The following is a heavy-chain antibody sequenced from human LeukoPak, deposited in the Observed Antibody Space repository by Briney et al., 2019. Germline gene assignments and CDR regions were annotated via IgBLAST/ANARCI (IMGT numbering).Heavy chain of an antibody. V-gene: IGHV4-4*02. CDR2: VSLAGRT. D-gene: IGHD1-26*01. Sequence: SGTLSLTCGVSGGSITTTNYWNWVRQPPGGGLEWIGEVSLAGRTRYNPSLKNRVNISIDESKNHLYLNLASVPAADTAVYYCSRESGPFCPFGHWGQGTLVAVTS. CDR1: GGSITTTNY. J-gene: IGHJ4*02. CDR3: SRESGPFCPFGH.